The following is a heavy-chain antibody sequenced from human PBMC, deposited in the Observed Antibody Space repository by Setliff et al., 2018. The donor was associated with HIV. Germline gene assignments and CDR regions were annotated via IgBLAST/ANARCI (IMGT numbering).Heavy chain of an antibody. CDR2: FDPEDVET. D-gene: IGHD3-22*01. J-gene: IGHJ1*01. CDR1: GYTLSELS. V-gene: IGHV1-24*01. CDR3: ATVRVYYYDSSGQEYFQH. Sequence: ASVKVSCKVSGYTLSELSMHWVRQAPGKGLEWMGGFDPEDVETIYAEKFQGRVTMTEETSTDTAYMELSSLRSEDTAVYYCATVRVYYYDSSGQEYFQHWGQGTLVTVSS.